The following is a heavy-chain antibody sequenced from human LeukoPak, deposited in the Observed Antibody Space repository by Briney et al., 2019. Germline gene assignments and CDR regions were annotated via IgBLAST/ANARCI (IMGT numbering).Heavy chain of an antibody. Sequence: GGSLRLSCAASGFTFSSYSMNWVRQAPGKGLEWVSYISSSSSTIYYADSVKGRFTISRDNAKNSLYLQMNSLRAEDTAVYYCARRTRLITIFGVGIESYFDYWGQGTLVTVSS. J-gene: IGHJ4*02. D-gene: IGHD3-3*01. CDR1: GFTFSSYS. CDR2: ISSSSSTI. CDR3: ARRTRLITIFGVGIESYFDY. V-gene: IGHV3-48*01.